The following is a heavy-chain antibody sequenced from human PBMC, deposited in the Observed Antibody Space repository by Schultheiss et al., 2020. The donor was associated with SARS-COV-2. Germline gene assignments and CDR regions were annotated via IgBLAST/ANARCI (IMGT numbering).Heavy chain of an antibody. CDR2: IYHSGST. CDR3: ARDLLSNYDY. Sequence: SETLSLTCTVSGGSISSGGYYWSWIRQHPGKGLEWIGSIYHSGSTYYNPSLKSRVTISVDTSKNQFSLKLSSVTAADTAVYYCARDLLSNYDYWGQGTLVTVSS. V-gene: IGHV4-39*07. J-gene: IGHJ4*02. D-gene: IGHD4-11*01. CDR1: GGSISSGGYY.